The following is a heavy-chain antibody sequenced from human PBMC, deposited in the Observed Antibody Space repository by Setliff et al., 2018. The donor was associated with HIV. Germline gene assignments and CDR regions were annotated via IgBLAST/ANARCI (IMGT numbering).Heavy chain of an antibody. D-gene: IGHD1-26*01. CDR1: GYTFTGYY. J-gene: IGHJ6*03. CDR2: INPSSGGT. V-gene: IGHV1-2*06. Sequence: ASVKVSCKASGYTFTGYYIHWVRRAPGQGLEWMGRINPSSGGTNYAPKFQGRVTMTWDKSISTAYMELSRLRSDDTAVYYCATWGGSPDGYFYYYMDVWGKETTVTVSS. CDR3: ATWGGSPDGYFYYYMDV.